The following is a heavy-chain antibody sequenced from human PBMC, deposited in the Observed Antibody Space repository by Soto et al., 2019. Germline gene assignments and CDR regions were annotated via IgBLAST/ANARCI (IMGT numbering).Heavy chain of an antibody. J-gene: IGHJ6*02. CDR3: ARDRGIVVVPGLV. V-gene: IGHV1-18*01. CDR1: GYTFTSYG. Sequence: QVQLVQSGAEVKKPGASVKVSCKASGYTFTSYGISWVRQTPGQGLEWMGWINAYNGNTNNAQKIQGKVTMTTDTSTRSAYMELRSLRSDDTAVYYCARDRGIVVVPGLVWGQGTTVTVSS. CDR2: INAYNGNT. D-gene: IGHD2-2*01.